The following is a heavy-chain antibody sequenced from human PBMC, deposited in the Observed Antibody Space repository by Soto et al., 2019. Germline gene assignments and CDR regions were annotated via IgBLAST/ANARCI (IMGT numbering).Heavy chain of an antibody. CDR3: AKGVMSFGVPAVDH. CDR1: GFTFSSYA. CDR2: ISGSGSRT. V-gene: IGHV3-23*01. D-gene: IGHD3-3*01. J-gene: IGHJ4*02. Sequence: GSLRLSCAASGFTFSSYAMSWVRQAPVKGLEWVSVISGSGSRTHYGDSVKGRFTISSDNSQNTLDLQMTSLRAEDTAVYYCAKGVMSFGVPAVDHWGQGTLVTGSS.